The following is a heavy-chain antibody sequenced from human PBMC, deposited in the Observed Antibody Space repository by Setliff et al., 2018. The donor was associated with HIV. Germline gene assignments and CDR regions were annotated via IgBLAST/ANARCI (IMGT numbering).Heavy chain of an antibody. CDR1: GYTFTAYY. CDR3: AKDRTGTGTTLHV. J-gene: IGHJ6*04. V-gene: IGHV1-2*06. Sequence: ASVKVSCKASGYTFTAYYIHWVRQAPGQGLEWMGRINPKSGGTNYVQKFRGRVTMTRDTSINTAYLELSRLRSDDTAVYYCAKDRTGTGTTLHVWGKGTTVTVSS. D-gene: IGHD1-7*01. CDR2: INPKSGGT.